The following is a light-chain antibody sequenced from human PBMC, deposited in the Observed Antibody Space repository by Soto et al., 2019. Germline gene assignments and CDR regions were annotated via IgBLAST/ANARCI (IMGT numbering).Light chain of an antibody. CDR1: RSNIGSNT. CDR3: ATWDDSLNGWV. J-gene: IGLJ3*02. V-gene: IGLV1-44*01. Sequence: QLVLTQPPSASGTPGQRVTISCSGSRSNIGSNTVNWFQQLPGTAPKLLIYSNNQRPSGVSARFSGSKSGTSASLAIGGLQSEDEADYYCATWDDSLNGWVFGGGTKLTVL. CDR2: SNN.